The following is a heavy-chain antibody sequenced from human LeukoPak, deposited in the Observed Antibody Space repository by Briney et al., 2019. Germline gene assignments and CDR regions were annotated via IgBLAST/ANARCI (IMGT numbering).Heavy chain of an antibody. CDR1: GYSFTSYW. CDR2: IYPGDSDT. V-gene: IGHV5-51*01. Sequence: RESLKISCKGSGYSFTSYWIGWVRQMPGKGLEWMGIIYPGDSDTRYSPSFQGQVTISADKFISTAYLQWSSLKASDTAMYYCARYGGNSGLDFDYWGQGTLVTVSS. CDR3: ARYGGNSGLDFDY. J-gene: IGHJ4*02. D-gene: IGHD4-23*01.